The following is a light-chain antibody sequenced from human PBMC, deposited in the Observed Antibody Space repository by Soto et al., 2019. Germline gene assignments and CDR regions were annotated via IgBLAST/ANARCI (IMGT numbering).Light chain of an antibody. CDR3: QQYNNWPQT. J-gene: IGKJ1*01. CDR2: GAS. CDR1: QSVSSN. Sequence: EIVMTQSPAPPSVSPGEKTTPSCRASQSVSSNLAWYQQKPGQAPRLLIYGASTRATGIPARFSGSGSGTEFTLTISSLQSEDFAVYYCQQYNNWPQTFGQGTKV. V-gene: IGKV3-15*01.